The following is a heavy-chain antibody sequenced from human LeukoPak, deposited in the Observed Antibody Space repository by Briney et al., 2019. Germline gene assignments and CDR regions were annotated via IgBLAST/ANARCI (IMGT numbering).Heavy chain of an antibody. J-gene: IGHJ4*02. D-gene: IGHD4-17*01. V-gene: IGHV1-2*02. CDR2: INPNSGGT. Sequence: ASVKVSCKASGYTFTGYYMHWVRQAPGQGLEWMGWINPNSGGTNYAQKFQGRVTMTRDTSISTAYMELSRLRSDDTAVYYCAKDATVTTFFSYWGQGTLVTVSS. CDR3: AKDATVTTFFSY. CDR1: GYTFTGYY.